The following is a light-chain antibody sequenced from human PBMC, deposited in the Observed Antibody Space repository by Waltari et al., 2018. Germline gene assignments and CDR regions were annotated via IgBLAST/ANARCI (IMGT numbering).Light chain of an antibody. V-gene: IGLV8-61*01. CDR3: VLYLGSGIWV. J-gene: IGLJ3*02. CDR1: SGSVSTGSY. CDR2: HTN. Sequence: QTVVTQEPSFSVSPGGTVTLTCGLTSGSVSTGSYASWYQQTPGQPPRMLIYHTNTRSSGAPDRFSGSILGKKAALTITGAQADDESDYYCVLYLGSGIWVFGGGTKLTVL.